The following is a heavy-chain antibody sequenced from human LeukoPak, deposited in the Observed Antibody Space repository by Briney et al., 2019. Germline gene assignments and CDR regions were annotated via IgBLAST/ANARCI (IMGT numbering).Heavy chain of an antibody. CDR2: INPNSGDT. CDR1: GYTLTAYN. D-gene: IGHD2-2*01. J-gene: IGHJ4*02. V-gene: IGHV1-2*06. Sequence: ASVTVSCTASGYTLTAYNMHGVRQAPGKGLEWMGQINPNSGDTNYAQKFQGRVTMTRDTSISTAYVELSRLRSDDTAVYYCARDYCSSTSCLFDYWGQGTLVTVSS. CDR3: ARDYCSSTSCLFDY.